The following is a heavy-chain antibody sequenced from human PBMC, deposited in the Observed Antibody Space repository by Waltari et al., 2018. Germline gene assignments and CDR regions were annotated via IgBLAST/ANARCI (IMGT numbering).Heavy chain of an antibody. Sequence: QVTLRESGPALVKPTQTLTLTCIFSGFSLSTSGMCVSWIRQPPGKALEWLARIDWDDDKYYSTSLKTRLTISKDTSKNQVVLTMTNMDPVDTATYYCARFIAAAGTGRLDPWGQGTLVTVSS. D-gene: IGHD6-13*01. CDR2: IDWDDDK. CDR1: GFSLSTSGMC. V-gene: IGHV2-70*15. J-gene: IGHJ5*02. CDR3: ARFIAAAGTGRLDP.